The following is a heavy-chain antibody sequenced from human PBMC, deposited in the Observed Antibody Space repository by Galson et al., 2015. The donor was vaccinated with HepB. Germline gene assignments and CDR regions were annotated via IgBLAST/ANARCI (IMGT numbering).Heavy chain of an antibody. CDR1: GYTFTSYG. CDR3: ARDPAGNPYFFDY. CDR2: VSTYNGNT. V-gene: IGHV1-18*01. D-gene: IGHD2-2*01. J-gene: IGHJ4*02. Sequence: SVKVSCKASGYTFTSYGISWVRQAPGQGLEWVGWVSTYNGNTNYARKFQNRVTVTADTSTSTSYMELMGLRSDDTAMFYCARDPAGNPYFFDYWGPGTLVTVYS.